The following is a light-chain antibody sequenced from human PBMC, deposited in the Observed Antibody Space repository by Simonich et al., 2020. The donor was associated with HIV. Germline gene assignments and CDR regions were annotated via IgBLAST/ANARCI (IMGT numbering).Light chain of an antibody. Sequence: DIVMTQSPDSLAVSLGERATINCKSSQSVLYTSNNMNYLAWYQQKAGQPPKLLIYWASTRESGVPARFSGSGSGTDFTLTISSLQAEDVAVYYCQQYYTTPRTFGQGTKVEIK. J-gene: IGKJ1*01. CDR3: QQYYTTPRT. V-gene: IGKV4-1*01. CDR1: QSVLYTSNNMNY. CDR2: WAS.